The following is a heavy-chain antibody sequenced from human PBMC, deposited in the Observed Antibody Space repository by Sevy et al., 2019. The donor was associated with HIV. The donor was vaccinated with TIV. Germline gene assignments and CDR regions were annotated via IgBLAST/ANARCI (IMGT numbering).Heavy chain of an antibody. Sequence: GGSLRLSCAASGFTFSSYGMHWVRQAPGKGLEWVAVIWYDGSNKYYADSVKGRFTISRDNSKNTLYLQMNSLRAEDTAVYYGARLSPYSGSYLSDWYFDLWGRGTLVTVSS. CDR3: ARLSPYSGSYLSDWYFDL. V-gene: IGHV3-33*01. CDR2: IWYDGSNK. CDR1: GFTFSSYG. D-gene: IGHD1-26*01. J-gene: IGHJ2*01.